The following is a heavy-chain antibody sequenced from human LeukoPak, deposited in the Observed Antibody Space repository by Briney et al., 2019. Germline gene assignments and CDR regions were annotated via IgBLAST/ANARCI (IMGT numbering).Heavy chain of an antibody. CDR1: GGSISSSSYY. D-gene: IGHD1-26*01. Sequence: SETLSLTCTVSGGSISSSSYYWGWVRQPPGKGLEWIGSIYYSGSTYYNPSLKSRVTISVDTSKNQFSLKLSSVTAADTAVYYCARDSGSYHYYFDYWGQGTLVTVSS. CDR2: IYYSGST. V-gene: IGHV4-39*07. J-gene: IGHJ4*02. CDR3: ARDSGSYHYYFDY.